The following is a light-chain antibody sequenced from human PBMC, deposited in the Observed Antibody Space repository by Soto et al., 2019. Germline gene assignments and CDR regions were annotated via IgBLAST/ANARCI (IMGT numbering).Light chain of an antibody. CDR1: SSDVGGYNY. V-gene: IGLV2-11*01. CDR3: CSYAGRYTYV. CDR2: DVN. Sequence: QSALTQPRSVSESPGQSVTISCTGTSSDVGGYNYVSWYQQHPGKAPKVMIYDVNERPSGVPDRFSGSKSGNTASLTISGLQAEDEADYYCCSYAGRYTYVFGAGTKLTVL. J-gene: IGLJ1*01.